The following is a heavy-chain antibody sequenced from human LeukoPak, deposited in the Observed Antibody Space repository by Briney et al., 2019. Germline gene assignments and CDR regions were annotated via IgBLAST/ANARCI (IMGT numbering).Heavy chain of an antibody. CDR1: GFTLSSYA. CDR3: AKGDNDILTGYYNSFDY. J-gene: IGHJ4*02. CDR2: ISGSGIST. Sequence: PGGSLRLSCAASGFTLSSYAMSWVRQAPGKGLEWVSTISGSGISTYYSDSVKGRFTISRDNSKNTLYLQMNSLRAEDTAVYYCAKGDNDILTGYYNSFDYWGQGTPVTVSS. V-gene: IGHV3-23*01. D-gene: IGHD3-9*01.